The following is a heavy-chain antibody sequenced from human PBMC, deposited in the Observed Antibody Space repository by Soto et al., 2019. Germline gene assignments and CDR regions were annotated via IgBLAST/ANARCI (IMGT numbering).Heavy chain of an antibody. CDR2: IWYDGRDN. J-gene: IGHJ6*02. CDR1: RFTFSSYG. D-gene: IGHD5-18*01. CDR3: ARSLSYSYGSNPYPRMDV. V-gene: IGHV3-33*01. Sequence: QVQLVESGGGVVQPGRSLRLSCAASRFTFSSYGMHWVRQAPGKGLEWVALIWYDGRDNYFADSVKGRFTISRDNSKNTLYLQMNSLRAEDTAVYYCARSLSYSYGSNPYPRMDVWGQGTTVTVSS.